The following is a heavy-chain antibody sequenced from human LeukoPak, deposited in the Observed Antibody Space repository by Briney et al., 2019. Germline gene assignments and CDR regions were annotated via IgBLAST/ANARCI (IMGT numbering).Heavy chain of an antibody. CDR2: INTKTGRT. CDR1: GYPFTDYY. J-gene: IGHJ5*02. CDR3: ARADFIDAGPYLIAP. V-gene: IGHV1-2*02. Sequence: ASVKVSFKTSGYPFTDYYIHWVRPAPGQGLEWMGWINTKTGRTSSARKFQGRVTMTRNPSITTVYMDMAWLTSDDTAIYFCARADFIDAGPYLIAPWDQGTLVTVSS. D-gene: IGHD3-3*01.